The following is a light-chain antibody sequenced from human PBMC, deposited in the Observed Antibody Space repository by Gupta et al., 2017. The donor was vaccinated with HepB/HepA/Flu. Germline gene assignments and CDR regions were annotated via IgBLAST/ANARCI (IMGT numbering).Light chain of an antibody. CDR2: NTK. Sequence: QTVVTQEPSFSVSPGGTVTLTCGLSSGSVSPGFYPSWYQQNQGPPPRMCSYNTKTRSAGVPDRVSGSILGNTDAITITGAQADDECYYDSVQFMPSGMWVFGGGTRLTVL. V-gene: IGLV8-61*01. J-gene: IGLJ3*02. CDR3: VQFMPSGMWV. CDR1: SGSVSPGFY.